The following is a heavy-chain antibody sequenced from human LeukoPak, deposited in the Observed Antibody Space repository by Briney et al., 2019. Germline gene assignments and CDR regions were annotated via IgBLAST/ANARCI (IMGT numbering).Heavy chain of an antibody. D-gene: IGHD1-20*01. CDR3: ATRALTGDF. CDR1: GYIFTDYY. J-gene: IGHJ4*02. Sequence: GASVKVSCKASGYIFTDYYMHWVRQAPGQELGWMGRINPNSGGTNYAQKFQGRVTVTGDTTISTAYMELSGLRYDDTAVYFCATRALTGDFWGQGTRVTVSS. CDR2: INPNSGGT. V-gene: IGHV1-2*06.